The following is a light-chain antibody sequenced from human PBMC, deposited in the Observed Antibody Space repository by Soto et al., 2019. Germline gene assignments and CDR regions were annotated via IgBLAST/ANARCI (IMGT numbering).Light chain of an antibody. CDR2: EVI. Sequence: QSALTQPSSASGSPGQSVTISCTGTSSDVGGYNFVSWYQQHPGKAPKLMIYEVIKRPSGVPDRFSGSKSGNTASLTVSGLQAEDEADYYCSSYAGGNEVIFGGGTKLTVL. J-gene: IGLJ2*01. V-gene: IGLV2-8*01. CDR1: SSDVGGYNF. CDR3: SSYAGGNEVI.